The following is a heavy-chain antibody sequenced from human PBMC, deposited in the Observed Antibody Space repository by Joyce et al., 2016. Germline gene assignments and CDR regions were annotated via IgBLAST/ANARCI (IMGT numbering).Heavy chain of an antibody. V-gene: IGHV4-38-2*01. CDR1: GLSFDLHSF. Sequence: QVQLQESGPGLVKPSETLSLTCGVSGLSFDLHSFWGWIRQPPGKGLEWIGKVYLHGITLYSPSLKSRVTISRDTSKNQFSLNLNSVTAADTAVYFCARRPYNVHTPLGSDWYFDLWGRGTLVTVSS. CDR2: VYLHGIT. CDR3: ARRPYNVHTPLGSDWYFDL. J-gene: IGHJ2*01. D-gene: IGHD5-18*01.